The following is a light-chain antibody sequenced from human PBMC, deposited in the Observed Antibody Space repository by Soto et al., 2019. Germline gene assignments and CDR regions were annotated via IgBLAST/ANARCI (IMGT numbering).Light chain of an antibody. CDR3: SSYISSSIDYV. CDR2: EVS. Sequence: QSALTQPASVSGSPGQSITISCTGTSSDVGGYNYVSWYQQHPGKDPKLMIYEVSNRPSGVSNRFSGSKSGNTASLTISGLQAEDEADYYCSSYISSSIDYVFGTGTKLTVL. CDR1: SSDVGGYNY. V-gene: IGLV2-14*01. J-gene: IGLJ1*01.